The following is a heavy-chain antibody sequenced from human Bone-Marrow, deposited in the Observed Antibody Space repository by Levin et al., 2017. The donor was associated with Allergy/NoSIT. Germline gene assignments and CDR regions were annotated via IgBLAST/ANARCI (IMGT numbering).Heavy chain of an antibody. J-gene: IGHJ5*02. V-gene: IGHV1-18*01. CDR2: ISPNGGNT. CDR1: GDTSTKYV. CDR3: ARAFNDQGDYVSWFDP. D-gene: IGHD4-17*01. Sequence: ASVKVSCKGYGDTSTKYVINWVRQAPGQGLEWMGWISPNGGNTNYAQKFQVRVTMTTDTPTTTVYMELRTLKSDDTAVYYCARAFNDQGDYVSWFDPWGQGTLVTVSS.